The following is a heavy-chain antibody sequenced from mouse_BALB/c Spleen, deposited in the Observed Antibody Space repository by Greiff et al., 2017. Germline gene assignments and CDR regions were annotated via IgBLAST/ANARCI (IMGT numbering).Heavy chain of an antibody. V-gene: IGHV3-6*02. CDR3: AREGDYYGIPFAY. Sequence: EVKLQESGPGLVKPSQSLSLTCSVTGYSITSGYYWNWIRQFPGNKLEWMGYISYDGSNNYNPSLKNRISITRDTSKNQFFLKLNSVTTEDTATYYCAREGDYYGIPFAYWGQGTLVTVSA. CDR1: GYSITSGYY. D-gene: IGHD2-1*01. J-gene: IGHJ3*01. CDR2: ISYDGSN.